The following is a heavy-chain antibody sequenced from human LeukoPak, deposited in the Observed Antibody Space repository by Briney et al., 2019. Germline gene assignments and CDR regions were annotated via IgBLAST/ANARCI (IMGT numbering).Heavy chain of an antibody. D-gene: IGHD1/OR15-1a*01. V-gene: IGHV3-30*04. CDR3: ARDMWEQKDYYYYYYYMDV. Sequence: PWGSLRLSCAASGFTFSSYAMHWVRQAPGKGLEWVAVISYDGSNKYYADSVKGRFTISRDNSKNTLYLQMNSLRAEDTAVYYCARDMWEQKDYYYYYYYMDVWGKGTTVTVPS. CDR1: GFTFSSYA. CDR2: ISYDGSNK. J-gene: IGHJ6*03.